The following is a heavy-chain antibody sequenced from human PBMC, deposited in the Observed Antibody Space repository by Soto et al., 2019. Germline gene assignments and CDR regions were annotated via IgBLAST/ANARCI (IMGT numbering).Heavy chain of an antibody. CDR1: GFTFTNYF. Sequence: QVQLVQSGAEVKKPGASVKVSCKASGFTFTNYFFHWVRQAPRQGLEWMGIISPYDGSTNYVQRLQGRVIMISDTSTSTVYMELSSLRSEDTAVYYCARGDGRGSSGFYYYYGMDVWGHGTTVTVSS. V-gene: IGHV1-46*01. CDR2: ISPYDGST. CDR3: ARGDGRGSSGFYYYYGMDV. D-gene: IGHD6-25*01. J-gene: IGHJ6*02.